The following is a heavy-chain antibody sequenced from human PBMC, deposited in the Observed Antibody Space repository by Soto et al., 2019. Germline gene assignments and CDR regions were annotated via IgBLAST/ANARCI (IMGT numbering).Heavy chain of an antibody. CDR1: GGSISSYY. CDR3: AGHAPTGAEPRHFDY. D-gene: IGHD1-1*01. J-gene: IGHJ4*02. Sequence: QVQLQESGPGLVKPSETLSLTCTVSGGSISSYYWSWIRQPPGKGLEWIGYIYYSGSTNYNPALKGRVTITVHTSKSRFALKLSSVTAADTAVDYCAGHAPTGAEPRHFDYWGQGTLVTVSS. V-gene: IGHV4-59*08. CDR2: IYYSGST.